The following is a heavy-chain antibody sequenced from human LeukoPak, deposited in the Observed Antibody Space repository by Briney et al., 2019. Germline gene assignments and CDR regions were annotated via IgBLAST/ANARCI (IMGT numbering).Heavy chain of an antibody. V-gene: IGHV1-18*01. Sequence: ASVKVSCKASGYTFTSYGISWVRQAPGQGLEWMGWISAYNGNTNYAQKLQGRVTMTTDTSTSTAYMELRSLGSDDTAVYYCARDNGHGWDANWFDPWGQGTLVTVSS. CDR1: GYTFTSYG. CDR2: ISAYNGNT. J-gene: IGHJ5*02. D-gene: IGHD6-19*01. CDR3: ARDNGHGWDANWFDP.